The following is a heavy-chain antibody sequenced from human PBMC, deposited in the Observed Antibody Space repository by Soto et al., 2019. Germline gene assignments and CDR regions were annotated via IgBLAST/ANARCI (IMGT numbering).Heavy chain of an antibody. CDR3: ARGPPCLRSGGSCYMDV. J-gene: IGHJ6*03. V-gene: IGHV3-33*01. CDR2: IWYDGSNK. CDR1: GFTFSSYG. D-gene: IGHD2-15*01. Sequence: PGGSLRLSCAASGFTFSSYGMHWVRQAPGKGLKWVAVIWYDGSNKYYADSVKGRFTISRDNSKNTLYLQMNSLRAEDTAVYYCARGPPCLRSGGSCYMDVWGKGTTVTVSS.